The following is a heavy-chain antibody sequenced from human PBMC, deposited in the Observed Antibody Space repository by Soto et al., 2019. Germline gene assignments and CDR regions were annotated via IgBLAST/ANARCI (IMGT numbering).Heavy chain of an antibody. CDR1: GGSISNFY. Sequence: AETLSLTCTVSGGSISNFYWIWVRQPPGKGLEWIGHIYYSGTTNYNPSLESRATTSIDTSKNQFSLKLSSVTAADTAVYYCARSIAAAGTALMDVWGQGTTVTVSS. CDR3: ARSIAAAGTALMDV. CDR2: IYYSGTT. D-gene: IGHD6-13*01. V-gene: IGHV4-59*01. J-gene: IGHJ6*02.